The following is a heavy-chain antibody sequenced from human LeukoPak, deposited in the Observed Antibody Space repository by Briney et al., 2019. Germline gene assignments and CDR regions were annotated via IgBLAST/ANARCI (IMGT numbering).Heavy chain of an antibody. CDR3: AGDYYGSGSSYY. V-gene: IGHV3-48*04. D-gene: IGHD3-10*01. CDR2: ISSSSSTI. Sequence: GGSLRLSCAASGFTFSSYGMNWVRQAPGKGLEWVSYISSSSSTIYYADSVKGRLTISRDNARNSLFLQMNSLRAEDTAVYYCAGDYYGSGSSYYWGQGTLVTVSS. J-gene: IGHJ4*02. CDR1: GFTFSSYG.